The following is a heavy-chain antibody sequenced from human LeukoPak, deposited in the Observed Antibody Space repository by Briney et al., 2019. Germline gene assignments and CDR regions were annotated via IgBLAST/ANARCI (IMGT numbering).Heavy chain of an antibody. D-gene: IGHD5-12*01. Sequence: PGGSLRLPCAASGFTFSSYDMHWVRQATGKGLEWVSAIGTAGDTYYPGSVKGRFTISRENAKNSLYLQMNSLRAGDTAVYYCARGGLDIVATTYFDYWGQGTLVTVSS. V-gene: IGHV3-13*04. J-gene: IGHJ4*02. CDR1: GFTFSSYD. CDR3: ARGGLDIVATTYFDY. CDR2: IGTAGDT.